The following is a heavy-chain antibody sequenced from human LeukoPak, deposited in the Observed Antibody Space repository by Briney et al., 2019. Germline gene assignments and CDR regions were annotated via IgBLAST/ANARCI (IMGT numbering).Heavy chain of an antibody. CDR2: IIPIFGTA. D-gene: IGHD3-3*01. V-gene: IGHV1-69*06. CDR1: GYTFTSYG. CDR3: ARGGVRLLEWLLSYSNWFDP. J-gene: IGHJ5*02. Sequence: SVKVSCKASGYTFTSYGISWVRQASGQGLEWRGGIIPIFGTANYAQKFQGRVTITADKSTSTAYMELSSLRSEDTAVYYCARGGVRLLEWLLSYSNWFDPWGQGTLVTVSS.